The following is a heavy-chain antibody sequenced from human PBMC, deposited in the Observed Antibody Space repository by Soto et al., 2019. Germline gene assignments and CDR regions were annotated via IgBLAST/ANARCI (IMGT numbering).Heavy chain of an antibody. J-gene: IGHJ6*02. CDR3: ARMNVDSYQFYYAMDV. CDR2: IFSDNER. Sequence: ASGLTRVNPTEALTLTFAVAGVSVTTVKICGSWIRQPPGKALEWLAHIFSDNERSYSTSLQGRLTISKDTSGSQVVLSMTNVDPVDTATYYCARMNVDSYQFYYAMDVWGQGTTVTVPS. V-gene: IGHV2-26*01. D-gene: IGHD4-17*01. CDR1: GVSVTTVKIC.